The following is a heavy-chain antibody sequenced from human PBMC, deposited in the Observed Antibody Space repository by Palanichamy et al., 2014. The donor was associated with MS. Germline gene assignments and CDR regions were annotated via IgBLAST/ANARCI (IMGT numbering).Heavy chain of an antibody. CDR3: ARQRKISTGGPLGY. Sequence: EVQLEQSGAEVKKPGESLKISCKASGYSFTNYWIAWVRQMPGKGLEWMGIIYPGDSDTRYSPSFQGQVTISADKSISTAFLQWSSLKASDTAMYYYARQRKISTGGPLGYWGQGTTVTVSS. CDR1: GYSFTNYW. CDR2: IYPGDSDT. V-gene: IGHV5-51*01. D-gene: IGHD4-11*01. J-gene: IGHJ6*02.